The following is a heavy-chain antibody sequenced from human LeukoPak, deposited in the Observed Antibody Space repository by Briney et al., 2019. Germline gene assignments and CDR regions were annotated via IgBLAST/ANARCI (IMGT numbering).Heavy chain of an antibody. J-gene: IGHJ5*02. Sequence: PSETLSLTCTVSGYSISSGYYWGWFRHPPGKGLGWFGSFYTSGSTYYNPSLKSRVTISVDTSKNQFSLKLSSVTAADTAVYYCARVRSYYYDSSGPNPLRWFDRWGQGTLVTVSS. V-gene: IGHV4-38-2*02. CDR2: FYTSGST. CDR3: ARVRSYYYDSSGPNPLRWFDR. CDR1: GYSISSGYY. D-gene: IGHD3-22*01.